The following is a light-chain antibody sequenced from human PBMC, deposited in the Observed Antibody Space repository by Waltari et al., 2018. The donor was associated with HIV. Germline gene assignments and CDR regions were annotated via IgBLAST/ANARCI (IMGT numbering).Light chain of an antibody. J-gene: IGLJ3*02. CDR1: SSNIGDNY. CDR2: RNY. Sequence: QSVLTQPPSASGTPGQRVTISCSGSSSNIGDNYVYWYQQPPGTAPKLLIYRNYQRPSGVPDRFSGPKSGTSASLAISGLRSEDEGDFYCASWDDSLRNWVFGGGTKLTVL. CDR3: ASWDDSLRNWV. V-gene: IGLV1-47*01.